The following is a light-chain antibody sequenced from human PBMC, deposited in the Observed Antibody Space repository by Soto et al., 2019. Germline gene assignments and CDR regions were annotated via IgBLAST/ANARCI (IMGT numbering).Light chain of an antibody. Sequence: DLVLTQSPDSLAVSLGERATINCKTSQSVLYSSNNKNYLAWYQQKPGQPPKLLIYWASTRESGVPDRFSGSGSGTDFTLTISSLQAEDVAVYYCPQYYSTPQTFGQGTKVDIK. CDR3: PQYYSTPQT. J-gene: IGKJ1*01. CDR2: WAS. CDR1: QSVLYSSNNKNY. V-gene: IGKV4-1*01.